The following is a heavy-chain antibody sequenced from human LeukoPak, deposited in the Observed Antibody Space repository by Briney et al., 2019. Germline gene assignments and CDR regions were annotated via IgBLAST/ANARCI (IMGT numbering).Heavy chain of an antibody. CDR2: IKEDGSKI. D-gene: IGHD6-13*01. CDR3: ARARWYYDN. Sequence: GGSLRLSCEASGITFSSYWMSWVRQAPEKGLEWVANIKEDGSKIYYVDSVKGRFTISRDNAKSSLYLQMNSLRAEDTAVYYCARARWYYDNWGQGTLVTVSS. CDR1: GITFSSYW. V-gene: IGHV3-7*01. J-gene: IGHJ4*02.